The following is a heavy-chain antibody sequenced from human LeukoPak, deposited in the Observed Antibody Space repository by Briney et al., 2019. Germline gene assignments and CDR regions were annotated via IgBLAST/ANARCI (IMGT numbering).Heavy chain of an antibody. D-gene: IGHD6-19*01. V-gene: IGHV1-2*02. J-gene: IGHJ4*02. Sequence: ASVKVSCKASGYTFTGYYMHWVRQAPGQGLEWMGWINPNSGGTNYAQKFQGRVTMTEDTSTDTAYMELSSLRSEDTAVYYCATDLIAVAGTPLGIKDYWGQGTLVTVSS. CDR3: ATDLIAVAGTPLGIKDY. CDR1: GYTFTGYY. CDR2: INPNSGGT.